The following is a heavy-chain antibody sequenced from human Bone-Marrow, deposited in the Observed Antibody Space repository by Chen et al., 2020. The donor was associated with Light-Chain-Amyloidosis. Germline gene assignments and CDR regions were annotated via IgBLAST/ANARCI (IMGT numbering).Heavy chain of an antibody. Sequence: EVQLEQSGPEVKKPGESLKISCKGSGYTLPNYWIGWVRQMPGKGLEWMGVIYPDDSDARYSPSFEGQVTISADKSITTAYLQWRSLKASETAMYYCARRRDGYNFDYWGQGTLVTVSS. D-gene: IGHD5-12*01. V-gene: IGHV5-51*01. J-gene: IGHJ4*02. CDR3: ARRRDGYNFDY. CDR1: GYTLPNYW. CDR2: IYPDDSDA.